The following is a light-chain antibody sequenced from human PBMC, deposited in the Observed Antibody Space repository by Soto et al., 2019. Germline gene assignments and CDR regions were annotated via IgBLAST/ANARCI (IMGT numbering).Light chain of an antibody. V-gene: IGLV3-9*01. J-gene: IGLJ3*02. Sequence: SYELTQPLSVSVALGQTARITCGGNNIGSKNVHWYQQKPGQAPVLVIDRDSNRPSGIPERFSGSNSGNTATLTISGAQAGDEADYYCQVWDSSTARVFGGGTKLTVL. CDR1: NIGSKN. CDR3: QVWDSSTARV. CDR2: RDS.